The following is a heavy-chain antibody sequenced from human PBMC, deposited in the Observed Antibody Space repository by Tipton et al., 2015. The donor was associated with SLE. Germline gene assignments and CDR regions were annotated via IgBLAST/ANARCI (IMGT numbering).Heavy chain of an antibody. V-gene: IGHV4-61*02. J-gene: IGHJ4*02. CDR1: GGSISSGSYY. CDR2: IYTSGST. CDR3: ARGAFGSGIVRDY. Sequence: TLSLTCTVSGGSISSGSYYWSWIRQPAGKGLEWIGRIYTSGSTNYNPSLKSRVTISVDTSKNQFSLKLSSVTAADTAVYYCARGAFGSGIVRDYWGQGTLVTVSS. D-gene: IGHD1-26*01.